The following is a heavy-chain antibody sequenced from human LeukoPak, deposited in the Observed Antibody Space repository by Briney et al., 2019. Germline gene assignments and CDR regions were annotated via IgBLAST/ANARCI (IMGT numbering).Heavy chain of an antibody. CDR1: GFTFSSYA. J-gene: IGHJ4*02. D-gene: IGHD2-21*01. CDR3: MKLPTMIIVIDTDFEY. Sequence: PGGSLRLSCAPSGFTFSSYAMSWLRQAPGKGLEWVAAIGGSGDHTFYADSLQGRFTISRDNSKNTLHLQMNNVRAEDTALYYCMKLPTMIIVIDTDFEYWGQGAQVTVSS. V-gene: IGHV3-23*01. CDR2: IGGSGDHT.